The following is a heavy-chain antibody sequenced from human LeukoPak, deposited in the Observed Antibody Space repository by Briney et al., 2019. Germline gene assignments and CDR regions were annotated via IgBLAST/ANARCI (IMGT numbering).Heavy chain of an antibody. D-gene: IGHD5-24*01. CDR3: APDIAPTDPYKLLDP. J-gene: IGHJ5*02. CDR1: GFTFSTSA. CDR2: IVVGSGDT. Sequence: ASVKVSCKASGFTFSTSAVQWVRQARGQRLEWIGWIVVGSGDTDYAQKFQERVTITRDMATSTAYMELSSLTSEDTAIYYCAPDIAPTDPYKLLDPWGQGTQVTVSS. V-gene: IGHV1-58*01.